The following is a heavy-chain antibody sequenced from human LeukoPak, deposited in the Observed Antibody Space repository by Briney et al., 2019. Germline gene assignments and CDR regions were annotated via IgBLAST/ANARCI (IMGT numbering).Heavy chain of an antibody. CDR3: AREDQWLYYYDSSGYSSFDY. J-gene: IGHJ4*02. CDR2: INPNSGGT. CDR1: GYTFTGYY. D-gene: IGHD3-22*01. V-gene: IGHV1-2*04. Sequence: GASVKVSCKASGYTFTGYYMHWVRQAPGQGLEWMGWINPNSGGTNYAQKFQGWVTMTRDTSISTAYMELSRLRSDDTAVYYCAREDQWLYYYDSSGYSSFDYWGQGTLVTVSS.